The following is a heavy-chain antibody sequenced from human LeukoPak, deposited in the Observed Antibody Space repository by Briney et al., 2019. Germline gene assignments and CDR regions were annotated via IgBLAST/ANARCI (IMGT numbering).Heavy chain of an antibody. CDR2: MNPNSGNT. CDR1: GYTFTSYD. J-gene: IGHJ4*02. D-gene: IGHD3-10*01. Sequence: GASVKVSCKASGYTFTSYDINWVRQATGQGLEWMGWMNPNSGNTGYAQKFQGRVTMTRDTSISTAYMELSSLRSEDTAVYYCARSGSKRRQPADYWGQGTLVTVSS. CDR3: ARSGSKRRQPADY. V-gene: IGHV1-8*01.